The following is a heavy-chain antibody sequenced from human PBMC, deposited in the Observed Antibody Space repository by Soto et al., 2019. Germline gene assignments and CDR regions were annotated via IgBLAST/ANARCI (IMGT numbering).Heavy chain of an antibody. V-gene: IGHV3-74*03. CDR1: GFTFSSYW. D-gene: IGHD3-16*01. CDR3: AKDLSWGQCDY. CDR2: IKTDGTVT. Sequence: EVQLLESGGSLVQPGGSLRLSCAASGFTFSSYWMHWVRQDAGKGLLWVSSIKTDGTVTQYADSVKGRFTVSRDNAKNTLYLQMNSLRAEDTAVYYCAKDLSWGQCDYWGQGALVTVSS. J-gene: IGHJ4*02.